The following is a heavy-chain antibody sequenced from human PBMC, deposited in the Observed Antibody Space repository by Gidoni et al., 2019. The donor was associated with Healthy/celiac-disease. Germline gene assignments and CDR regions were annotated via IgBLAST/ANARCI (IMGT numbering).Heavy chain of an antibody. V-gene: IGHV2-70*15. CDR2: IDWDDDK. D-gene: IGHD6-13*01. CDR3: ARATSIAAAGTIELDY. J-gene: IGHJ4*02. CDR1: GFPLRPTGMC. Sequence: QVTLRESGPALVNPTQPLPLPCTFSGFPLRPTGMCVSWIRQPPGKALEWLARIDWDDDKYYSTSLKTRLTISKDTSKNQVVLTMTNMDPVDTATYYCARATSIAAAGTIELDYWGQGTLVTVSS.